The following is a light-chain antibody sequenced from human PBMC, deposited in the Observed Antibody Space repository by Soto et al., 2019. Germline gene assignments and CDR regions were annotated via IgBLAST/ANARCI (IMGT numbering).Light chain of an antibody. CDR1: QSVSKNF. V-gene: IGKV3-20*01. CDR2: GAS. Sequence: EIVLTQSPGTLSLSPGERATLSCRASQSVSKNFLAWYQQKPGQATRLLISGASNRATGIPDRFSGSGSGTDFYLPIDRLEPEDLAVYLCQQYGCSSPTFGGGTQVAIK. CDR3: QQYGCSSPT. J-gene: IGKJ4*01.